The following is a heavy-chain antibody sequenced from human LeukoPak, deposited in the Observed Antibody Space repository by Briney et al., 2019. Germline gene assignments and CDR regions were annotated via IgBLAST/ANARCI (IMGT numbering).Heavy chain of an antibody. Sequence: GGSLRLSCAASGFTLSNAWMNWARQAPGKGLEWVSYISSSGSTIYYADSVKGRFTISRDNAKNSLYLQMNSLRAEDTAVYYCAELGITMIGGVWGKGTTVTISS. J-gene: IGHJ6*04. CDR3: AELGITMIGGV. CDR2: ISSSGSTI. CDR1: GFTLSNAW. V-gene: IGHV3-48*04. D-gene: IGHD3-10*02.